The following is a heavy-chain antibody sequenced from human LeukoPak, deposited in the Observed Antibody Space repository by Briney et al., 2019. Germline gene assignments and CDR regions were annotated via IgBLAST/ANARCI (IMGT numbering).Heavy chain of an antibody. CDR3: ARDSGNYYDSSGYYYFDY. CDR1: GGTFSSYA. D-gene: IGHD3-22*01. J-gene: IGHJ4*02. CDR2: IIPIFGTA. Sequence: ASVTVSCKASGGTFSSYAISWVRQAPGQGLEWMGGIIPIFGTANYAQKFQGRVTITADESTSTAYMELCSLRSEDTAVYYCARDSGNYYDSSGYYYFDYWGQGTLVTVSS. V-gene: IGHV1-69*13.